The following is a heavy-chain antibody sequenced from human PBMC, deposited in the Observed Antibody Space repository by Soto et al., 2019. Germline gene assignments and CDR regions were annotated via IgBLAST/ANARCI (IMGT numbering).Heavy chain of an antibody. CDR1: GYTFNIYA. V-gene: IGHV3-23*01. Sequence: EVQLLQSGGDLVQPGGSLRLSCAASGYTFNIYAVTWVRQAPGKGLEWVSSISATGHDTYYVDSVRGRFTISRDNSKNTFYLQMDNLRAEDTALYYCARNWAYLDYRGQGALVTVSS. CDR3: ARNWAYLDY. CDR2: ISATGHDT. D-gene: IGHD3-16*01. J-gene: IGHJ4*02.